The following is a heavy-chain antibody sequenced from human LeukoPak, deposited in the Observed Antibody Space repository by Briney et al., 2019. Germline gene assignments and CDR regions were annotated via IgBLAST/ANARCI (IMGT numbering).Heavy chain of an antibody. CDR1: GFPLSRYT. D-gene: IGHD2/OR15-2a*01. Sequence: GGSLRLSCAASGFPLSRYTMNSVRQAPGKGLEWVSYVSASGSATYYGGSVKGRFTISRDNAKNSVYMQMNSLGDEDMDVYYGARISGLGAREYRDHWGQGTLVTVSS. CDR3: ARISGLGAREYRDH. J-gene: IGHJ4*02. V-gene: IGHV3-48*02. CDR2: VSASGSAT.